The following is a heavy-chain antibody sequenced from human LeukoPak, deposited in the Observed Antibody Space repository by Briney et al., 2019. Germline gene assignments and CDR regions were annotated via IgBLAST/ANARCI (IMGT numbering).Heavy chain of an antibody. CDR3: ATTGGTYNWFDP. Sequence: ASVKVSCKASGGTFSSYAISWVRQAPGQGLEWRGGIIPIFGTANYAQKFQGRVTITTDESTSTAYMELSSLRSEDTAVYYCATTGGTYNWFDPWGQGTLVTVSS. CDR1: GGTFSSYA. D-gene: IGHD1-14*01. CDR2: IIPIFGTA. V-gene: IGHV1-69*05. J-gene: IGHJ5*02.